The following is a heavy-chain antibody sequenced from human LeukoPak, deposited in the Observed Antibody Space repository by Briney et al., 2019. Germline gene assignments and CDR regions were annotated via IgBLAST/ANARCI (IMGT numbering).Heavy chain of an antibody. CDR2: ISYDGSNK. CDR1: GFTFSSYG. V-gene: IGHV3-30*18. CDR3: AKSTFDDFWSGALDY. J-gene: IGHJ4*02. Sequence: PGGSLRLSCAASGFTFSSYGMHWVRQAPGKGLEWVAVISYDGSNKYYADSVKGRFTISRDNSKNTLYLQMNSLRAGDTAVYYCAKSTFDDFWSGALDYWGQGTLVTVSS. D-gene: IGHD3-3*01.